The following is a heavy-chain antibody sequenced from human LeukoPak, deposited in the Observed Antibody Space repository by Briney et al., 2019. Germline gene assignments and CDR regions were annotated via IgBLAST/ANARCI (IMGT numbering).Heavy chain of an antibody. CDR1: GFTFSSYE. CDR3: ATPPYYYDSSGYLD. Sequence: PGGSLRLSCAASGFTFSSYEMNWVRQAPGKGLEWVSYISSSGSTIYCADSVEGRFTISRDNAKNSLYLQMNSLRAEDTAVYYCATPPYYYDSSGYLDWGQGTLVTVSS. D-gene: IGHD3-22*01. J-gene: IGHJ4*02. CDR2: ISSSGSTI. V-gene: IGHV3-48*03.